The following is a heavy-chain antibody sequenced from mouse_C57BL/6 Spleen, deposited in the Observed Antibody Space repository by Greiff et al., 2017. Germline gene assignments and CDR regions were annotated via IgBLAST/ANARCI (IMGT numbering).Heavy chain of an antibody. Sequence: QVQLQQPGAELVMPGASVKLSCKASGYTFTSYWMHWVKQRPGQGLEWIGEIDPSDSYTNYNQKFKGKSTLTVDKSSSTAYMQLSSLTSEDSAVYYCARGGLRRRDYFDYWGQGTTLTVSS. CDR1: GYTFTSYW. D-gene: IGHD2-4*01. CDR2: IDPSDSYT. V-gene: IGHV1-69*01. CDR3: ARGGLRRRDYFDY. J-gene: IGHJ2*01.